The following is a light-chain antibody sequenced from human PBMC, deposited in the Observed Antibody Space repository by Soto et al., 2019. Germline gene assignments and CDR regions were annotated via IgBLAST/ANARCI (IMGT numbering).Light chain of an antibody. CDR3: SSYTSSTTLV. Sequence: QSALTQPASVSGSPGQSITISCTGTSSDVGGYNYVSWYQQHPGKAPKLMIYDVSNRPSGVSIRFSGSTSGNTASLTISGLQAEDEADYYCSSYTSSTTLVFGGGTKVTVL. J-gene: IGLJ2*01. V-gene: IGLV2-14*01. CDR2: DVS. CDR1: SSDVGGYNY.